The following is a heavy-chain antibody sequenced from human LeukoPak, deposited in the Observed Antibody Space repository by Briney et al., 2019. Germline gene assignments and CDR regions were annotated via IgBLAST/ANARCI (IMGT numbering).Heavy chain of an antibody. CDR2: ITNSGNSK. V-gene: IGHV3-48*01. Sequence: GGSLRLSCAASEFTFSSYSMNWVRQAPGKGLEWVSYITNSGNSKSYADSVKGRFTISRDNSKNTLYLQMNSLSAEDTAVYYCTTVRSCSGGDCYYLDYWGQGTLVTVSS. CDR1: EFTFSSYS. CDR3: TTVRSCSGGDCYYLDY. J-gene: IGHJ4*02. D-gene: IGHD2-21*02.